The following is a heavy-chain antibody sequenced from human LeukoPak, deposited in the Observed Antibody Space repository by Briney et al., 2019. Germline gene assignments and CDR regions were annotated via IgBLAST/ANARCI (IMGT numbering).Heavy chain of an antibody. V-gene: IGHV4-30-4*01. D-gene: IGHD4-17*01. J-gene: IGHJ4*02. CDR2: IYYSGST. Sequence: SETLSLTCTVSGGSISSGDYYWSWIRQPPGKGLEWIGYIYYSGSTYYNPSLKSRVTISVDTSKNQFSLKLSSVTAADTAVYYCARGGREVSTTVIPVGSTTGGTDYWGQGTLVTVSS. CDR1: GGSISSGDYY. CDR3: ARGGREVSTTVIPVGSTTGGTDY.